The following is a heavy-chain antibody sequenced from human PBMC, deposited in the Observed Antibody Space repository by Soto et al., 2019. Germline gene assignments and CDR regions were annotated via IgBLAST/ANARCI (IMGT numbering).Heavy chain of an antibody. Sequence: QVQLVQSGAEVKRPGASVKVSCKASGYTFTSYDINWVRQAAGQGLEWMGWMNPNGGNTAYAQKFQGRVTMPRNTSMSTAYMELSSLRSEDTAVYYCARASYGDYDWFDPWGQGTLVTVSS. V-gene: IGHV1-8*01. J-gene: IGHJ5*02. D-gene: IGHD4-17*01. CDR3: ARASYGDYDWFDP. CDR1: GYTFTSYD. CDR2: MNPNGGNT.